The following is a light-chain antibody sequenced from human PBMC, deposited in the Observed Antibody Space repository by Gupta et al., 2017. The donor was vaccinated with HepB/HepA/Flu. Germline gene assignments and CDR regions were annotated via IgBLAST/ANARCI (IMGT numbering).Light chain of an antibody. CDR1: QSVSSY. CDR3: QQRSNWPPT. Sequence: EIVLTQSPATPSLSPGERATLSCRASQSVSSYLAWYQQKPGQAPRLLIYDASNRATGIPARFSGSGSGTDFTLTISSLEPEDFAVYYCQQRSNWPPTFGPGTKVEIK. V-gene: IGKV3-11*01. J-gene: IGKJ3*01. CDR2: DAS.